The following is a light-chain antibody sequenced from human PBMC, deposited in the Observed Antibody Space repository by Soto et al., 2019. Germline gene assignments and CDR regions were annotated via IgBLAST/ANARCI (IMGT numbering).Light chain of an antibody. Sequence: QSVLTQSPSASGTPGQRVTISCSGSRSNIGTYTVNWYQQLPVTAPTLLIYRNHQRPSGVPDRFSGSKSGTSASLAISGPQSEDEADYYCAAWDDSLRAVVFGGGTKLTVL. CDR3: AAWDDSLRAVV. CDR2: RNH. J-gene: IGLJ2*01. CDR1: RSNIGTYT. V-gene: IGLV1-44*01.